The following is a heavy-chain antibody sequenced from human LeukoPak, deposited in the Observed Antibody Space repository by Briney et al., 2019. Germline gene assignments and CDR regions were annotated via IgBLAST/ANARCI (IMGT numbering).Heavy chain of an antibody. CDR1: GFTFSSYW. J-gene: IGHJ3*02. V-gene: IGHV3-7*01. Sequence: GGSLRHSCAASGFTFSSYWMSWVRQAPGKGLEWVANIRQDESEKYFVDSVKGRFIISRDNAENSLYLQMNSLRAEDTVVYYCARDRTPYDGNGYYDAHDIWGQGTMVTVSS. D-gene: IGHD3-22*01. CDR2: IRQDESEK. CDR3: ARDRTPYDGNGYYDAHDI.